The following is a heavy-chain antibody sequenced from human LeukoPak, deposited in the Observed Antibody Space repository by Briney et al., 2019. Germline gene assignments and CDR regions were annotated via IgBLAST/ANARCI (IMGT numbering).Heavy chain of an antibody. CDR2: INHSGST. Sequence: NTSETLSLTCTVSGGSISSGASDWGWIRQHPKRGLEWVGYINHSGSTYYNLSLGSRVTMSVDTSKNQFSLKLGSVTAADSAVYYCARAARQGFTMIVVPFFYFDLWGRGTLVTVSS. CDR3: ARAARQGFTMIVVPFFYFDL. J-gene: IGHJ2*01. D-gene: IGHD3-22*01. CDR1: GGSISSGASD. V-gene: IGHV4-31*03.